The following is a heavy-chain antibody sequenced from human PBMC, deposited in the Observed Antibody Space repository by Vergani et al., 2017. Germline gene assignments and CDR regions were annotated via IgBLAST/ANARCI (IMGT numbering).Heavy chain of an antibody. V-gene: IGHV4-31*03. CDR3: ARDSNWVRGVITI. D-gene: IGHD3-10*01. Sequence: QVQLQQWGAGLVKPSQTLSLTCTVSGGSISSGGYYWNWIRQLPGKGLEWIGYIYYSGSTYDNPSLKSRVTISLDTSKNQFSLRLSSVTAADTAVYYCARDSNWVRGVITIWGQGTLVTVSS. J-gene: IGHJ4*02. CDR2: IYYSGST. CDR1: GGSISSGGYY.